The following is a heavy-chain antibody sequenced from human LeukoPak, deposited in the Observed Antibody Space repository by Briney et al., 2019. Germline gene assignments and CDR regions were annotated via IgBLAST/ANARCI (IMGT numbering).Heavy chain of an antibody. CDR1: GGTFSSYA. J-gene: IGHJ5*02. CDR3: ASLGCSSTSCYRGIYNWFDP. V-gene: IGHV1-69*13. D-gene: IGHD2-2*01. Sequence: ASVKVSCKASGGTFSSYAISWVRQAPGQGLEWMGGIIPIFGTANYAQKFQGRVTITADESTSTAYMELSSLRPEDTAVYYCASLGCSSTSCYRGIYNWFDPWGQGTLVTVSS. CDR2: IIPIFGTA.